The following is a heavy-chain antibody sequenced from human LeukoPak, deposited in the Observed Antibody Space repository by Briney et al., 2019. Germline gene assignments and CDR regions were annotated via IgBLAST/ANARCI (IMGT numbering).Heavy chain of an antibody. CDR2: FDTDGSKT. V-gene: IGHV3-74*01. D-gene: IGHD2/OR15-2a*01. J-gene: IGHJ4*02. CDR1: GFTFSNGW. CDR3: ARSRGGFYHY. Sequence: GGSLRLSCGASGFTFSNGWVHWVRQAPGKGLVWVSRFDTDGSKTTYADSVKGRFTISRDNAKNTLYLQMNSLRVEDTAVYYCARSRGGFYHYWGQGTLVTVSS.